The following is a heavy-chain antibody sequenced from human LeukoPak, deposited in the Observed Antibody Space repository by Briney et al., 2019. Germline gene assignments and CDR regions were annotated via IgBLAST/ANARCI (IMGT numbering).Heavy chain of an antibody. CDR2: INHRGST. V-gene: IGHV4-34*01. CDR1: GGSFSGYY. CDR3: ARGQATVTRN. Sequence: SETLSLTCAVYGGSFSGYYWSWIRQPPGKGLEWIGEINHRGSTNYNPSLKSRVTISVDTSKNQFSLRLSSVTAADTAVYYCARGQATVTRNWGQGTLVTVSS. D-gene: IGHD4-11*01. J-gene: IGHJ4*02.